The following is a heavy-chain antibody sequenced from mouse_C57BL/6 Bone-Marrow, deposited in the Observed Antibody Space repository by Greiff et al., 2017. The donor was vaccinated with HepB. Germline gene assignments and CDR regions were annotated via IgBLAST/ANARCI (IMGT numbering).Heavy chain of an antibody. J-gene: IGHJ2*01. CDR1: GFTFSDYY. Sequence: EVKLVESEGGLVQPGRSMKLSCTASGFTFSDYYMAWVRQVPEKGLEWVANINYDGSSTYYLDSLKSRFIISRDNAKNILYLQMSSLKSEDTATYYCAREGKGGYYFDYWGQGTTLTVAA. CDR3: AREGKGGYYFDY. V-gene: IGHV5-16*01. CDR2: INYDGSST.